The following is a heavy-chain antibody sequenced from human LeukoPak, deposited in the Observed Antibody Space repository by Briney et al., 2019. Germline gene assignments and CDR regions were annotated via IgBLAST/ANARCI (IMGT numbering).Heavy chain of an antibody. CDR3: ARARFGEPSAPFQH. V-gene: IGHV4-4*07. J-gene: IGHJ1*01. CDR1: GGSISSYY. CDR2: IYTSGST. D-gene: IGHD3-10*01. Sequence: SETLSLTCTVSGGSISSYYWSWIRQPAGKGLEWIGRIYTSGSTNYNPSLKSRVTISVDTSKNQFSLKLSSVTAADTAVYYCARARFGEPSAPFQHWGQGTLVTVSS.